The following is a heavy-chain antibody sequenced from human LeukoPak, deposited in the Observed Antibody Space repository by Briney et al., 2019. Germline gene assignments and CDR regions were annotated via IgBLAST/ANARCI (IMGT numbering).Heavy chain of an antibody. D-gene: IGHD2-2*01. J-gene: IGHJ4*02. CDR3: AKSSSSSLSRYFDY. Sequence: SETLSLTCTVSGGSISSYYWSWIRQPPGKGLEWIGHIYYSGSTNYNPSLKSRVTISVDTSKNQFSLKLSSVTAADTAVYYCAKSSSSSLSRYFDYWGQGTLVTVSS. CDR1: GGSISSYY. V-gene: IGHV4-59*08. CDR2: IYYSGST.